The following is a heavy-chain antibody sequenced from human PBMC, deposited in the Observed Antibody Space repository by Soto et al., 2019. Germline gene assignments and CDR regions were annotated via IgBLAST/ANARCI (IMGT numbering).Heavy chain of an antibody. V-gene: IGHV3-23*01. CDR1: GFTFSRYA. J-gene: IGHJ4*02. CDR2: ISGSGFDT. CDR3: AKRLHDLDH. D-gene: IGHD1-1*01. Sequence: WRSLSLSCAASGFTFSRYAMRWVCQAPGKGLEWVSGISGSGFDTDYAESVKGRFTISRDNSKDTLSLQMNSLRADATDVYDGAKRLHDLDHWAQGALVRDSS.